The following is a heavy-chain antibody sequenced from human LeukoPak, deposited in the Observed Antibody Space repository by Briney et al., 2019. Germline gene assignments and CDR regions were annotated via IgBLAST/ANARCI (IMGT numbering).Heavy chain of an antibody. V-gene: IGHV3-15*01. Sequence: GGSLRLSCAAPGFTFSNAWMSWVRQAPGKGLEWVGRIKSKTDGGTTDYAAPVKGRFTISRDDSKNTLYLQMNSLKTEDTAVYYCTTGLSWNQPDYWGQGTLVTVSS. D-gene: IGHD1-1*01. J-gene: IGHJ4*02. CDR1: GFTFSNAW. CDR2: IKSKTDGGTT. CDR3: TTGLSWNQPDY.